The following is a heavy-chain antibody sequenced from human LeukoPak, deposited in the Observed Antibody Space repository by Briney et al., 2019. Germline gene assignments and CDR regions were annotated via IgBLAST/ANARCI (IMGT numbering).Heavy chain of an antibody. D-gene: IGHD3-22*01. V-gene: IGHV4-31*11. CDR1: GGSFSGYY. Sequence: PSETLSLTCAVYGGSFSGYYWNWIRQHPGKGLEWIGYIYYSGSTSYNPSLKSRVITSIDTSKNQFSLKLSSVTAADTAVYYCARGPYYSDSSGYYLGHFDYWGQGTLVTVSS. J-gene: IGHJ4*02. CDR2: IYYSGST. CDR3: ARGPYYSDSSGYYLGHFDY.